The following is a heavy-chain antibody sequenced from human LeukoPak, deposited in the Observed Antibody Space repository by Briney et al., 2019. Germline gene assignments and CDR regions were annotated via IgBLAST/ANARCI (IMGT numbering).Heavy chain of an antibody. D-gene: IGHD1-26*01. CDR1: GESFSGYY. Sequence: SETLSLTCAVYGESFSGYYWSWIRQPPGKGLEWIGEINHSGSTNYNPSLKSRVTISVDTSKNQFSLKLSSVTAADTAVYYCAGSIVGATLGLYYYYMDVWGKGTTVTISS. J-gene: IGHJ6*03. CDR3: AGSIVGATLGLYYYYMDV. CDR2: INHSGST. V-gene: IGHV4-34*01.